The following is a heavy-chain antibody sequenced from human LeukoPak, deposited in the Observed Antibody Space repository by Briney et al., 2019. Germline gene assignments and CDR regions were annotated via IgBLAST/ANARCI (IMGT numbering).Heavy chain of an antibody. CDR1: GGFISSSSYY. J-gene: IGHJ4*02. V-gene: IGHV4-39*07. Sequence: PSETLSLTCTVSGGFISSSSYYWGWIRQPPGKGLEWIGNVYYSASTYYHPSLKSRVTISVDTSKNQFSLKLSSVTAADTAVYYCASLRVDDFWSGYYSAENFDYWGQGTLVTVSS. D-gene: IGHD3-3*01. CDR3: ASLRVDDFWSGYYSAENFDY. CDR2: VYYSAST.